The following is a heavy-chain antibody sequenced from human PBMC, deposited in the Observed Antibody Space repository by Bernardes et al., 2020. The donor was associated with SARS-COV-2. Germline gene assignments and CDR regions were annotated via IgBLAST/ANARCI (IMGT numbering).Heavy chain of an antibody. Sequence: GVSLRLSCAASGFTFSSYAMSWVRQAPGKGLEWVSAISGSGGSTYYADSVKGRFTISRDNSKNTLYLQMNSLRAEDTAVYYCAKDKTYSSSGYDAFDIWGQGTMVTVSS. D-gene: IGHD6-13*01. J-gene: IGHJ3*02. V-gene: IGHV3-23*01. CDR3: AKDKTYSSSGYDAFDI. CDR1: GFTFSSYA. CDR2: ISGSGGST.